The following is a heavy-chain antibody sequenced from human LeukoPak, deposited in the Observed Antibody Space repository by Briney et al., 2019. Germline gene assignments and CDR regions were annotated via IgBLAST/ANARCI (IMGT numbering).Heavy chain of an antibody. CDR3: AKDGFVRGYSYGTIYYYYGMDV. Sequence: GGSLRLSCAASGFTVSSNYMSWVRQAPEKGLEWVSAISGSGGSTYYADSVKGRFTISRDNSKNTLYLQMNSLRAEDTAVYYCAKDGFVRGYSYGTIYYYYGMDVWGQGTTVTVSS. CDR2: ISGSGGST. V-gene: IGHV3-23*01. CDR1: GFTVSSNY. D-gene: IGHD5-18*01. J-gene: IGHJ6*02.